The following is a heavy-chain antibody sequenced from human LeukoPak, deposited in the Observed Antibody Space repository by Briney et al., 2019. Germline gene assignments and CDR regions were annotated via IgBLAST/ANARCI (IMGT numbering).Heavy chain of an antibody. CDR1: GGSISSHY. Sequence: SETLSLTCTVSGGSISSHYWSWIRQPPGKGLEWIGYIYYSGSTNYNPSLKSRVTISVDTSKNQFSLKLSSGAAADTALYYCARVNDYGGNPGGYYYYYYMDVWGKGTTVTVSS. CDR3: ARVNDYGGNPGGYYYYYYMDV. J-gene: IGHJ6*03. V-gene: IGHV4-59*11. D-gene: IGHD4-23*01. CDR2: IYYSGST.